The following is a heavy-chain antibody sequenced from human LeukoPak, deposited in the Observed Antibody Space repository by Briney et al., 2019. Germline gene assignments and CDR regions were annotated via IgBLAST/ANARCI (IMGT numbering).Heavy chain of an antibody. CDR3: AREARYYDSSGYYYPDY. V-gene: IGHV3-53*01. Sequence: GGSLRLSCAAPGFTVSSNYMSWVRQAPGKGLEWVSVIYSGGSTYYADSVKGRFTISRDNSKNTLYLQMNSMRAEDTAVCYCAREARYYDSSGYYYPDYWGQGTPVTVSS. CDR2: IYSGGST. J-gene: IGHJ4*02. D-gene: IGHD3-22*01. CDR1: GFTVSSNY.